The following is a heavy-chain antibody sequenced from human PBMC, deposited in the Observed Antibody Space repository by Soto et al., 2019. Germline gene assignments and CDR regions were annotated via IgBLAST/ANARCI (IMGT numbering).Heavy chain of an antibody. CDR1: GYTFTSYY. J-gene: IGHJ4*02. CDR3: ARLQPQLFNYFDE. Sequence: ASVPVSCKAAGYTFTSYYMHWVRQAPGQGLEWMGIINPSGGSTSYAQKVQGRGTMTRDTSTSTVYMELSSLRSEDTAVYYCARLQPQLFNYFDEWGQGTLVTVSS. V-gene: IGHV1-46*01. D-gene: IGHD6-13*01. CDR2: INPSGGST.